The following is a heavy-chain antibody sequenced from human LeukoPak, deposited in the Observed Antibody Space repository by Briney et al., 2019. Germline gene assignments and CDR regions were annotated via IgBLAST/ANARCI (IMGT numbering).Heavy chain of an antibody. CDR1: GFSFSSFA. CDR2: ISGSGGST. V-gene: IGHV3-23*01. D-gene: IGHD3-16*01. CDR3: ATRGTRGVFDY. J-gene: IGHJ4*02. Sequence: PGGSLRLSCAASGFSFSSFAMTWVRQAPGKGLEWVSAISGSGGSTYYADSVKGRFTISRDNSKNTLSLQMDSLRAEDTAIYYCATRGTRGVFDYWGQGTLVTVSS.